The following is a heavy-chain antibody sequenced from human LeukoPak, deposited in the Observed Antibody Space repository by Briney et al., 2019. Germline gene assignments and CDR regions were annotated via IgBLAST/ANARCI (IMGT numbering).Heavy chain of an antibody. Sequence: PGGSLRLSCAASGIAFSSYWMTWVRQAPAKGLEWVANISPDGSEKYYVDSVKGRFTISRDNAKNPLYLQMNSLRTEDTAVYYCARGYRIVDLFCALLWGQGTMVTVSS. V-gene: IGHV3-7*01. D-gene: IGHD1-26*01. CDR1: GIAFSSYW. CDR3: ARGYRIVDLFCALL. CDR2: ISPDGSEK. J-gene: IGHJ3*01.